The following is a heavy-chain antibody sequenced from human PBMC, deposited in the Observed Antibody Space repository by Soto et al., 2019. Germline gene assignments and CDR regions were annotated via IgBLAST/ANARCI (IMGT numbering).Heavy chain of an antibody. Sequence: PSETLSLTCTVSGGSISSYYWSWIRQPPGKGLEWIGYIYYSGSTNYNPSLKSRVTISVDTSKNQFSLKLSSVTAADTPVYYCARGASRFFDCLPPFAYWGQHTLVTVSS. CDR2: IYYSGST. D-gene: IGHD3-9*01. CDR3: ARGASRFFDCLPPFAY. CDR1: GGSISSYY. V-gene: IGHV4-59*01. J-gene: IGHJ4*02.